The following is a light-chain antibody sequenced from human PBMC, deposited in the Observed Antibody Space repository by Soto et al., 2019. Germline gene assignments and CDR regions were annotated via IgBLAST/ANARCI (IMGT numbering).Light chain of an antibody. V-gene: IGKV2-28*01. CDR1: QSLVHSNGYNY. CDR3: MQALQDPLHT. CDR2: LAS. Sequence: DIVMTQSPLSLPVTPGEPASISCRSSQSLVHSNGYNYLVWYLQKPGQSPQLLIYLASNRAAGVPDRFSGSGSGTDFTLKISRVEAEDVGVYYCMQALQDPLHTFGQGTKLEMK. J-gene: IGKJ2*01.